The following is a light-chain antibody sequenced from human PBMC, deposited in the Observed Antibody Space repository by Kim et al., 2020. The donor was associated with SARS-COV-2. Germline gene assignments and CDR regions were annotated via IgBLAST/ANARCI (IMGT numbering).Light chain of an antibody. Sequence: VALGQTVRITCPGDSLRSYSATWYQQKPGQAPILVIYGKNNRPSGIPDRFSGSSSGNTASLTITGTQAGDEADYYCNSRDSNDNVVFGGGTKLTVL. J-gene: IGLJ2*01. CDR3: NSRDSNDNVV. CDR1: SLRSYS. CDR2: GKN. V-gene: IGLV3-19*01.